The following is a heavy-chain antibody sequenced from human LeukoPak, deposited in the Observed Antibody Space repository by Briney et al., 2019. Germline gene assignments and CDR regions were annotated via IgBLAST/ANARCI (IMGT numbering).Heavy chain of an antibody. V-gene: IGHV1-24*01. CDR3: ATAPGGYYDSSGYYDY. CDR1: GYTLTELS. Sequence: ASVKVSCKVSGYTLTELSMHWVRQAPGKGLEWMGGFDPEDGETIYAQKFQGRVTMTEDTSTATAYMELSSLRSEDTAVYSCATAPGGYYDSSGYYDYWGQGTLVTVSS. D-gene: IGHD3-22*01. CDR2: FDPEDGET. J-gene: IGHJ4*02.